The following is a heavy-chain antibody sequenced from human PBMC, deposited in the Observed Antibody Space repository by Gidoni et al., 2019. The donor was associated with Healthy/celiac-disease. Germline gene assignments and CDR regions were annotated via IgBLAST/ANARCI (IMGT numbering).Heavy chain of an antibody. CDR2: ISYDGSNK. CDR1: GFTFSSYG. J-gene: IGHJ4*02. D-gene: IGHD3-3*01. V-gene: IGHV3-30*18. Sequence: QVQLVESGGGVVQPGRSLRLSCAASGFTFSSYGMHWVRQAPGKGLEWVAVISYDGSNKYYADSVKGRFTISRDNSKNTLYLQMNSLRAEDTAVYYCAKDRLVLRFLEWEIDYWGQGTLVTVSS. CDR3: AKDRLVLRFLEWEIDY.